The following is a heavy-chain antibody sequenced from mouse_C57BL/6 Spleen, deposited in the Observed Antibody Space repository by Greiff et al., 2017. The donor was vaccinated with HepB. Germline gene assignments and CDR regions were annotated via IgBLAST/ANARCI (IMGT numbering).Heavy chain of an antibody. CDR3: ARDRDYDYWYFDV. D-gene: IGHD2-4*01. J-gene: IGHJ1*03. V-gene: IGHV3-6*01. Sequence: EVKLQESGPGLVKPSQSLSLTCSVTGYSITSGYYWNWIRQFPGNKLEWMGYISYDGSNNYNPSLKNRISITRDTSKNQFFLKLNSVTTEETATYYCARDRDYDYWYFDVWGTGTTVTVSS. CDR2: ISYDGSN. CDR1: GYSITSGYY.